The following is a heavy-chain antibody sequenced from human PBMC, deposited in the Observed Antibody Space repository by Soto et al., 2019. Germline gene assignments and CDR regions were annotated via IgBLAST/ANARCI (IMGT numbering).Heavy chain of an antibody. CDR2: ISGTSDRI. J-gene: IGHJ4*02. D-gene: IGHD2-2*01. CDR1: GFTFRTYA. CDR3: AKEGRLGFCSSTSCYLDY. Sequence: PGGSLRLSCAASGFTFRTYAMFWVRQAPGKGLEWVSTISGTSDRIYYADSVKGRFTISRDNSKNTLYVYLQMNSLRAEDTAVYYCAKEGRLGFCSSTSCYLDYWGQGTLVTVSS. V-gene: IGHV3-23*01.